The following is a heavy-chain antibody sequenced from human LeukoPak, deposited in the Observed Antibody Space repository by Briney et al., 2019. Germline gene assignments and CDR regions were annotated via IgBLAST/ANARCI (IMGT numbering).Heavy chain of an antibody. Sequence: ASVKVSCKASGYTFTSYAMNWVRQAPGQDLEWMGWINANTGNPTYAQGFIGRFLFSLDTSVSTAYLQITNLKAEDTAVYYCAREWIQLWLRGDYGMDVWGQGTTVTVSS. J-gene: IGHJ6*02. CDR2: INANTGNP. V-gene: IGHV7-4-1*02. CDR1: GYTFTSYA. CDR3: AREWIQLWLRGDYGMDV. D-gene: IGHD5-18*01.